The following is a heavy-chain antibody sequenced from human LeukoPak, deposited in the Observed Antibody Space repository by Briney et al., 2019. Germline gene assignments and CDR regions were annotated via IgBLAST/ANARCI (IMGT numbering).Heavy chain of an antibody. Sequence: GGSLRLSCAASGFTFSSYAMHWVRQAPGKGLEWVAVISYDGSNKYYADSVKGRFTISKDNSKNTLYLQMNSLRAEDTAVYYCARDLRYSSSWYAHYYYYGMDVWGQGTTVTVSS. V-gene: IGHV3-30*04. D-gene: IGHD6-13*01. CDR1: GFTFSSYA. J-gene: IGHJ6*02. CDR3: ARDLRYSSSWYAHYYYYGMDV. CDR2: ISYDGSNK.